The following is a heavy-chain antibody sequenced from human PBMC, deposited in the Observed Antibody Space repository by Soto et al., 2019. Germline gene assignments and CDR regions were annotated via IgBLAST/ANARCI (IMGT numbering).Heavy chain of an antibody. Sequence: SETLSLTCAISGDSVSSNSAAWNWIRQSPSRGLEWLGRTYYRSKWYNDYAVSVKSRITINPDTSKNQFSLQLNSVTPEDTAVYYCARAQYSSSSPKVWFDPWGQGTLVTVFS. CDR2: TYYRSKWYN. J-gene: IGHJ5*02. V-gene: IGHV6-1*01. CDR3: ARAQYSSSSPKVWFDP. D-gene: IGHD6-13*01. CDR1: GDSVSSNSAA.